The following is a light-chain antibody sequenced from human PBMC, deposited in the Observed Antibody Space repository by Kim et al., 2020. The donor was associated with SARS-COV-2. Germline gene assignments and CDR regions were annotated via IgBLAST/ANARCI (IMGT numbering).Light chain of an antibody. CDR3: HQYFSSPPLT. CDR1: QSVSNNQ. V-gene: IGKV3-20*01. J-gene: IGKJ4*01. CDR2: DAS. Sequence: EIVLTQSPDTLSLSPGERATLSCRASQSVSNNQLAWYQQKPGQAPRTLIYDASSRATGIPDRFSGSGSGTDFTLTISRLEPEDSAVYYCHQYFSSPPLTFGGGTKLEI.